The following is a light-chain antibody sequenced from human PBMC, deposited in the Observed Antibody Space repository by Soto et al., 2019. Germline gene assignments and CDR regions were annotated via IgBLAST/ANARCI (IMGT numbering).Light chain of an antibody. CDR1: SSDVGAYNY. V-gene: IGLV2-14*01. CDR2: EAS. CDR3: FSFTTDWTHV. J-gene: IGLJ1*01. Sequence: LTQPASVSGSPGQSITISCTGTSSDVGAYNYVSWFQQHPGKAPTLIISEASNRPSGVSNRFSGSKSGNAASLTISGLQAEDEADYFCFSFTTDWTHVFGTGTKVTVL.